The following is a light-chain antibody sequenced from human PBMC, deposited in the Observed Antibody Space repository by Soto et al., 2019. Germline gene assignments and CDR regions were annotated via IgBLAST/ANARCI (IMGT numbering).Light chain of an antibody. CDR2: DAS. Sequence: VLTQFPATLSLSPGERATLSCRASQSVRGNLAWYQQKPGQAPRLLIYDASSLQSGVPSRFSGSVSGTDFTIDISSLQPEDGATYEGQRRDSITITFGQGTRLEIK. V-gene: IGKV3-15*01. J-gene: IGKJ5*01. CDR1: QSVRGN. CDR3: QRRDSITIT.